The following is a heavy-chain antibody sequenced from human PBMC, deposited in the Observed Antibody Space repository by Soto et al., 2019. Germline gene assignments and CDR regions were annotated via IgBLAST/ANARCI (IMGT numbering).Heavy chain of an antibody. Sequence: PGGSLRLSCVGSGFIFNNYAMAWVRQAPGKGLEWVSGFGGGGGTHYADSVKGRYIISRGNSKNTLYLQMNSLRVEDTAVYYCAKSQSALYYMDVWGKGTAVTVSS. CDR3: AKSQSALYYMDV. CDR1: GFIFNNYA. CDR2: FGGGGGT. J-gene: IGHJ6*03. V-gene: IGHV3-23*01.